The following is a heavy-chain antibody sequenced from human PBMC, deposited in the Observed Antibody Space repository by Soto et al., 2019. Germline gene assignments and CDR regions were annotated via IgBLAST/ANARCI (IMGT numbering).Heavy chain of an antibody. CDR1: GYTFTSYA. J-gene: IGHJ6*02. D-gene: IGHD3-3*01. CDR2: INAGNGNT. V-gene: IGHV1-3*01. Sequence: ASVKVSCKASGYTFTSYAMHWVRQAPGQRLEWMGWINAGNGNTKYSQKFQGRVTITRDTSASTAYMELSSLRSEDTAVYYCASTLNYDFWSGQAYYYGMDVCGQGTTVTVSS. CDR3: ASTLNYDFWSGQAYYYGMDV.